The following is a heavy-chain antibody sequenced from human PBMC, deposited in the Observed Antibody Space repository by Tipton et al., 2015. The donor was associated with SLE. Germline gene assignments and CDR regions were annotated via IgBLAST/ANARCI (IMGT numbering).Heavy chain of an antibody. D-gene: IGHD1-26*01. Sequence: SLRLSCAASAFTFSSYAMSWVRQAPGKGLEWVAVISHDGSNQYYADSVKGRFTISRDNSKNTLYLQMHSLRPEDTAVYYCARDVVGATEGLDYWGQGTLVTVSS. CDR2: ISHDGSNQ. V-gene: IGHV3-30*04. J-gene: IGHJ4*02. CDR1: AFTFSSYA. CDR3: ARDVVGATEGLDY.